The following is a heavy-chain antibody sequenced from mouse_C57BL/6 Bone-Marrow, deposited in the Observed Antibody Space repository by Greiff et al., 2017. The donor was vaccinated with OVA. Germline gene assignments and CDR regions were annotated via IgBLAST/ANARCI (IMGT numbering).Heavy chain of an antibody. V-gene: IGHV14-1*01. CDR2: IDPEDGDT. CDR3: TLTGTEAMDY. Sequence: VQLQQSGAELVRPGASVKLSCTASGFNIKDYYMHWVKQRPEQGLEWIGRIDPEDGDTEYAPKFQGKATMTADTSYNTAYLQLSSLTSEDTAVYYCTLTGTEAMDYWGQGTSVTVSS. D-gene: IGHD4-1*01. J-gene: IGHJ4*01. CDR1: GFNIKDYY.